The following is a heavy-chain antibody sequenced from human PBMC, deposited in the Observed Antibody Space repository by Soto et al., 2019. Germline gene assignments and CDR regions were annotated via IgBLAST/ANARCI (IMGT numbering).Heavy chain of an antibody. CDR3: AREVTGLNAFDI. D-gene: IGHD5-18*01. CDR2: ISHDGVHK. Sequence: QVQLVESGGGVVHPGRSLRLSCAASGLTFDNYAMSWVRQAPGQGLEWVSVISHDGVHKFYADSVKGRFTISRENSKNTRDVEMNTLRAEDTAVYYCAREVTGLNAFDIWGQGTTVTVSS. CDR1: GLTFDNYA. J-gene: IGHJ3*02. V-gene: IGHV3-30-3*01.